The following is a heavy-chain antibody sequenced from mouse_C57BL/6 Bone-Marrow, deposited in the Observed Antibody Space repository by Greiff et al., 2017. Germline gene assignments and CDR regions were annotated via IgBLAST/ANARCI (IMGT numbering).Heavy chain of an antibody. Sequence: QVQLQQPGAELVRPGSSVKLSCKASGYTFTSYWMHWVKQRPIQGLEWIGNIDPSDSETHYNQKFKDKATLTVDKSSSTAYMQLSSLTSEDSAVXDCARSGIYYGNYAWLAYWGQGTLVTVSA. V-gene: IGHV1-52*01. CDR2: IDPSDSET. J-gene: IGHJ3*01. D-gene: IGHD2-1*01. CDR3: ARSGIYYGNYAWLAY. CDR1: GYTFTSYW.